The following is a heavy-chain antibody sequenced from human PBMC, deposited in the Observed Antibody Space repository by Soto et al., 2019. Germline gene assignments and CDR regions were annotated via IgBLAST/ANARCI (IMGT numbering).Heavy chain of an antibody. V-gene: IGHV3-7*01. CDR2: IKQDGSEK. CDR3: AAGICFEEFSSIDFDY. J-gene: IGHJ4*02. D-gene: IGHD3-10*01. CDR1: GFTFSSYW. Sequence: GGSLRLSCAASGFTFSSYWMSWVRQAPGKGLKWVANIKQDGSEKYYVDTVKGRFTISRDNAKYSLYLQMNSLRAEDTVVFYCAAGICFEEFSSIDFDYWGQGTPVTVSS.